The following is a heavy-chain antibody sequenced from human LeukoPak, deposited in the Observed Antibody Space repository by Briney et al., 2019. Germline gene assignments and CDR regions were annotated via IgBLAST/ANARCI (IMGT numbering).Heavy chain of an antibody. D-gene: IGHD3-3*01. CDR3: ARAHSFWSGPENRAPIN. V-gene: IGHV1-69*04. CDR1: GGTFSSYA. CDR2: IIPILGIA. J-gene: IGHJ4*02. Sequence: SVKVSCKASGGTFSSYAISWVRQAPGQGLEWMGRIIPILGIANYAQKFQGRVTITADKSTSTAYMELSSLRSEDTAVYYCARAHSFWSGPENRAPINWGQGTLVTVSS.